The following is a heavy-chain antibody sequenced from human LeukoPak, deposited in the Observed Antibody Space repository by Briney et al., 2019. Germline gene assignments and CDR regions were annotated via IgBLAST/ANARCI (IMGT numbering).Heavy chain of an antibody. J-gene: IGHJ4*02. V-gene: IGHV1-69*13. CDR3: ARDTGRIAAAGTAEVAGPGYFDY. CDR2: IIPIFGTA. Sequence: SVKLSCKASGGTFSSYAISWVRQPPGQGLEWMGGIIPIFGTANYAQKFQGRVTITADESTSTAYMELSSLRSEDTAVYYCARDTGRIAAAGTAEVAGPGYFDYWGQGTLVTVSS. CDR1: GGTFSSYA. D-gene: IGHD6-13*01.